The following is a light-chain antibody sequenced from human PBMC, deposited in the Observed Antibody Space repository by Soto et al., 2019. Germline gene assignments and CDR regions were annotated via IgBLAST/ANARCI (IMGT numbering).Light chain of an antibody. CDR3: QYYGSSVFT. CDR2: GAS. V-gene: IGKV3-20*01. Sequence: EVVMTQSPATLSVSLGDRATLSCRASQSVSSSYLTWYQQKPGQAPRLLIYGASSRATGIPDRFSGSGSGTDFTLTISRLEPEDFAVYYCQYYGSSVFTFGPGTKVDIK. J-gene: IGKJ3*01. CDR1: QSVSSSY.